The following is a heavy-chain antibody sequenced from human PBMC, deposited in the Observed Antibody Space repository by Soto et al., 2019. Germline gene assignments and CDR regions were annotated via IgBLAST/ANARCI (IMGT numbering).Heavy chain of an antibody. CDR2: ISGSGGST. CDR1: GFSFSSYG. CDR3: AKGGRQWLVTSDFNY. J-gene: IGHJ4*02. Sequence: GGSLRLSCVASGFSFSSYGMHWVRQAPGKGLDWVSGISGSGGSTYYADSVKGRFTISRDSSKNTVSLEMTSLRAEDTAVYYCAKGGRQWLVTSDFNYWGQGALVTVSS. V-gene: IGHV3-23*01. D-gene: IGHD6-19*01.